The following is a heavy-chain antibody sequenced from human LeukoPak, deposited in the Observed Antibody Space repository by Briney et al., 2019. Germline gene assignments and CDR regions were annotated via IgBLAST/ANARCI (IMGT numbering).Heavy chain of an antibody. CDR2: RRYDGSNK. CDR1: GFTFSSCG. CDR3: AKAGYGDYSIDY. D-gene: IGHD4-17*01. J-gene: IGHJ4*02. Sequence: PGGSLRLSCAASGFTFSSCGMHWVRQAPGKGLEWVAFRRYDGSNKYYADSVKGRFTISRDNSKNTLYLQMNSLRAEDTAVYYCAKAGYGDYSIDYWGQGTLVTVSS. V-gene: IGHV3-30*02.